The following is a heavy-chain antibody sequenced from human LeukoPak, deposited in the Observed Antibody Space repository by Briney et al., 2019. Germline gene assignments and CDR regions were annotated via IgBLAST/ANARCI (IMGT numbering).Heavy chain of an antibody. CDR1: GGSISSGSYY. J-gene: IGHJ4*02. D-gene: IGHD1-14*01. CDR2: IYTSGST. V-gene: IGHV4-61*02. Sequence: KPSETLSLTCTVSGGSISSGSYYWSWIRQPAGKGLEWIGRIYTSGSTNYNPSLKSRVTISVDTSKNQFSLKLSSVTAADTALYYCARVSAGPCFDYWGQGTLVTVSS. CDR3: ARVSAGPCFDY.